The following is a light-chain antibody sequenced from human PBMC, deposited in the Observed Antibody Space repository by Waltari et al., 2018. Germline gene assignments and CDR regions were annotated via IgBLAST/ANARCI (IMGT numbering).Light chain of an antibody. CDR2: EAN. CDR3: CSFAGRSTWV. V-gene: IGLV2-23*01. Sequence: QSALTQPASVSGSPGPSLAVSCTGTSRDVGTYNLFSWYQQRPGKAPKLIIYEANKRPSGISTRFSGSKSGNTASLTISGLQAEDEADYYCCSFAGRSTWVFGTGTKVIVL. CDR1: SRDVGTYNL. J-gene: IGLJ1*01.